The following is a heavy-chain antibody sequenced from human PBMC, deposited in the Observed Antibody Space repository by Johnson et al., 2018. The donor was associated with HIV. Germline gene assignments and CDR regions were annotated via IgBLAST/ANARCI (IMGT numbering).Heavy chain of an antibody. CDR2: ISGSDGAT. CDR1: KLTFSNYA. J-gene: IGHJ3*02. Sequence: EVQLVESGGGVVRPGGSLRLSCAASKLTFSNYAMTWVRQAPGKGLEWVSSISGSDGATYYAVAVKGRFTSSTDHSNNTLYLQMNSLRDEDTAVYYWAKGLVAAALRWGGAFDIWGQGTMVTVSS. V-gene: IGHV3-23*04. CDR3: AKGLVAAALRWGGAFDI. D-gene: IGHD2-2*01.